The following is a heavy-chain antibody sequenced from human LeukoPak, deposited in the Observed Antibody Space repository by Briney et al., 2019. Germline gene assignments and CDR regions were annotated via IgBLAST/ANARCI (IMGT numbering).Heavy chain of an antibody. V-gene: IGHV3-9*01. D-gene: IGHD2-15*01. CDR2: ISWNSGSI. J-gene: IGHJ6*02. CDR3: AKDIGIGYCSGGSCSSGMDV. CDR1: GFTFDDYA. Sequence: GRSLRLSCAASGFTFDDYAMHWVRQAPGKGLEWVSGISWNSGSIGYADSVKGRFTISRDNAKNSLYLQMNSLRAEDTALYYCAKDIGIGYCSGGSCSSGMDVWGQGTTVTVSS.